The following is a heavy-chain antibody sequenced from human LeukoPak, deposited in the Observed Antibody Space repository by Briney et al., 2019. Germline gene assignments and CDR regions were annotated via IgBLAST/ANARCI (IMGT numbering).Heavy chain of an antibody. CDR2: IYLGGSS. V-gene: IGHV4-61*02. D-gene: IGHD3-10*01. Sequence: SQTLSLTCTVSGGSITSGDYYWSWLRQPAGKGLEWIGRIYLGGSSSYNPSLKSRVTISVDTSKNQFSLKLSSVTAADTAVYYCARVAMVRGVIDYWGQGTLVTVSS. CDR1: GGSITSGDYY. CDR3: ARVAMVRGVIDY. J-gene: IGHJ4*02.